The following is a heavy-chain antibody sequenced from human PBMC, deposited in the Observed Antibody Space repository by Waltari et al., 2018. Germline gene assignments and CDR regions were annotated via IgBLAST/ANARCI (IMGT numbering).Heavy chain of an antibody. D-gene: IGHD6-19*01. V-gene: IGHV4-39*01. CDR2: IYYSGST. Sequence: QLQLQESGPGLVKPSETLSLTCTVSGGSISSSSYYWGWIRQPPGKGLGWIGSIYYSGSTYYNPSLKSRVTISVDTSKNQFSLKLSSVTAADTAVYYCARSIAVAGPSDYWGQGTLVTVSS. CDR1: GGSISSSSYY. J-gene: IGHJ4*02. CDR3: ARSIAVAGPSDY.